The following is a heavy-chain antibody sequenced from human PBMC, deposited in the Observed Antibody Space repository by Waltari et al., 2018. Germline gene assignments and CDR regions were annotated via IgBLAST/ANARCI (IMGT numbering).Heavy chain of an antibody. V-gene: IGHV3-74*01. J-gene: IGHJ4*02. CDR3: VRSGFLDC. D-gene: IGHD1-26*01. CDR1: GFSFTTYW. CDR2: INPEGTTT. Sequence: EVQLVESGGGLVQPGGSLRLSCAASGFSFTTYWMNWARQDPGKGLVWVSRINPEGTTTAYADSVKGRFTISRDNSKNTLYLQMNSLSAEDTAVYYCVRSGFLDCWGQGTLVTVSS.